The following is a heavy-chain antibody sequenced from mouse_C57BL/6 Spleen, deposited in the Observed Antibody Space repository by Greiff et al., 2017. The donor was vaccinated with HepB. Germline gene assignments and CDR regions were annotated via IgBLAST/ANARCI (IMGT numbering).Heavy chain of an antibody. CDR3: ARVTTVVATTDY. J-gene: IGHJ4*01. CDR1: GYTFTSYW. CDR2: IDPSDSYT. Sequence: QVQLQQPGAELVKPGASVKLSCKASGYTFTSYWMQWVKQRPGQGLEWIGEIDPSDSYTNYNQKFKGKATLTVDTSSSTAYMQLSSLTSEDSAVYYCARVTTVVATTDYWGQGTSVTVSS. D-gene: IGHD1-1*01. V-gene: IGHV1-50*01.